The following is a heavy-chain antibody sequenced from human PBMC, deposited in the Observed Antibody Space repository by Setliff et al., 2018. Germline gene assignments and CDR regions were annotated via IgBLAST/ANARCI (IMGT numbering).Heavy chain of an antibody. V-gene: IGHV4-4*08. D-gene: IGHD2-15*01. CDR3: ARHKTRWQPFDP. J-gene: IGHJ5*02. CDR2: MYTSGTT. CDR1: RGSISSSY. Sequence: SETLSLTCTVSRGSISSSYWSWIRLPPGKGLEWIGYMYTSGTTEYNPSLNSRVTISVDTSRNQFSLKLYSVTASDTAQYYCARHKTRWQPFDPWGQGTLVTVSS.